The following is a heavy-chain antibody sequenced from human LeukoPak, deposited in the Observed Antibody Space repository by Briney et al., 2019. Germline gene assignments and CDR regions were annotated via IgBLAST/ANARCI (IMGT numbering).Heavy chain of an antibody. CDR2: IIPILGIA. CDR1: GGTFSSYA. J-gene: IGHJ4*02. D-gene: IGHD1-26*01. Sequence: SVKVSCKASGGTFSSYAISWVRQAPGQGLEWMGGIIPILGIANYAQKFQGRVTITADKSTSTAYMELSSLRSKDTAVYYCAREGLVGATFYFDYWGQGTLVTVSS. V-gene: IGHV1-69*10. CDR3: AREGLVGATFYFDY.